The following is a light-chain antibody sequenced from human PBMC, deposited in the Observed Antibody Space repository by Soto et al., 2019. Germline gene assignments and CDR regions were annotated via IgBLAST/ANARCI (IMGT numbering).Light chain of an antibody. CDR1: QSVSSSY. CDR2: TAS. CDR3: QHHGSSPPSWT. J-gene: IGKJ1*01. V-gene: IGKV3-20*01. Sequence: ETVLTQSPGTLSLSPGERATLSCRASQSVSSSYLAWYQQKPGQAPRLLIHTASSRATGIPDRFSGSGSGTDFTLTISRMEPEDFAVDYCQHHGSSPPSWTFGQGTNVEIK.